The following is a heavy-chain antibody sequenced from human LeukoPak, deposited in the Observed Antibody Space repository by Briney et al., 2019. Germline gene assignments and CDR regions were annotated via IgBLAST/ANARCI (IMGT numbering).Heavy chain of an antibody. CDR1: GGTFSSYA. CDR2: IIPIFGTA. J-gene: IGHJ4*02. D-gene: IGHD3-22*01. V-gene: IGHV1-69*13. Sequence: ASVKVSCKASGGTFSSYAISWVRQAPGQGLEWMGGIIPIFGTANYAQKFQGRVTITADESTRTAYMELSSLRSEDTAVYYCARDKGQDDYYDSSGFFDYWGQGTLVTVSS. CDR3: ARDKGQDDYYDSSGFFDY.